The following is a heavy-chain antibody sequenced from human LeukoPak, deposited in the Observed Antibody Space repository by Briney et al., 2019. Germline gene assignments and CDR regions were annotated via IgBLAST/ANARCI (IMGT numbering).Heavy chain of an antibody. CDR1: GGSISSGSYY. J-gene: IGHJ4*02. CDR3: ARRYGSGSSGTFDY. Sequence: SQTLSLTCTVSGGSISSGSYYWSWIRQPAGKGLEWIGRIYTSGSTNYNPSLKSRVTISVDTSKNQFSLKLSSVTAADTAVYYCARRYGSGSSGTFDYWGQGTLVTVSS. D-gene: IGHD3-10*01. CDR2: IYTSGST. V-gene: IGHV4-61*02.